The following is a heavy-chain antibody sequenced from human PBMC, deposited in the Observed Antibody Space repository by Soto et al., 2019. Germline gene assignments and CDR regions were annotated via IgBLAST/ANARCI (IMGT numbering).Heavy chain of an antibody. V-gene: IGHV3-9*01. D-gene: IGHD2-2*01. J-gene: IGHJ4*02. CDR3: AKGVVVVPAAFFEY. Sequence: PGGSLRLSCAASGFTFDDYAMHWVRQAPGKGLEWVSGISWNSGSIGYADSVKGRFTISRDNAKNSLYLQMNSLRAEDTALYYCAKGVVVVPAAFFEYWGQGTLVTVSS. CDR1: GFTFDDYA. CDR2: ISWNSGSI.